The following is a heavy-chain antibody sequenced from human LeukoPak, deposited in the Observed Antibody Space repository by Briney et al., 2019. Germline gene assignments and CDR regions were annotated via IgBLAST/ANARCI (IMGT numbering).Heavy chain of an antibody. J-gene: IGHJ4*02. CDR3: AKARGSRYCSGGSCYGYFDY. CDR1: GFTFDDYA. D-gene: IGHD2-15*01. V-gene: IGHV3-9*01. Sequence: GGSLRLSCAASGFTFDDYAMHWVRQAPGKGLEWVSGISWNSGSIGHADSVKGRFTISRDNAKNSLYLQMNSLRAEDTALYYCAKARGSRYCSGGSCYGYFDYWGQGTLVTVSS. CDR2: ISWNSGSI.